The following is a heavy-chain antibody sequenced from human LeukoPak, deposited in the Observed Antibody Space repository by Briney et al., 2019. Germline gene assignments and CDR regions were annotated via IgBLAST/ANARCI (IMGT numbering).Heavy chain of an antibody. CDR3: ARARDGYNYASFDY. V-gene: IGHV4-59*01. Sequence: SETLSLTCTVSGGSISSYSWSWIRQPPGKGLEWIGYIYYSGSTNYNPSLKSRVTISVDTSKNQFSLKLSSVTAADTAVYYCARARDGYNYASFDYWGQGTLVTVSS. CDR2: IYYSGST. J-gene: IGHJ4*02. CDR1: GGSISSYS. D-gene: IGHD5-24*01.